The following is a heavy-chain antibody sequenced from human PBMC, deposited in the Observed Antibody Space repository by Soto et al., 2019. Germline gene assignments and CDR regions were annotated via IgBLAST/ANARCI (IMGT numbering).Heavy chain of an antibody. J-gene: IGHJ4*02. CDR3: AHGSGYDPGFGY. D-gene: IGHD5-12*01. CDR2: IYWDDDK. CDR1: GFSLSTSGVG. V-gene: IGHV2-5*02. Sequence: QITLKESGPTLVKPTQTLTLTCTFSGFSLSTSGVGVGWIRQPPGKALEWLALIYWDDDKGYSPSLKSRLTITKDTSKNQEVLTMTNMDPVDTATYYCAHGSGYDPGFGYWGQVTLVTVSS.